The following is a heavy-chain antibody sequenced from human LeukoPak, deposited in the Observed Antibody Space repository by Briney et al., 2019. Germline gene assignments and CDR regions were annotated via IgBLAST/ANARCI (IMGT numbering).Heavy chain of an antibody. D-gene: IGHD5-12*01. CDR1: GGSFSGYY. CDR2: INHSGST. Sequence: SETLSLTCAVYGGSFSGYYWSWIRQPPGKGLEWIGEINHSGSTNYNPSLKSRVTISVDTSKNQFSLKLSSVTAADTAVYYCARGTLYSGYHRGDFDYWGQGTLVTVSS. CDR3: ARGTLYSGYHRGDFDY. J-gene: IGHJ4*02. V-gene: IGHV4-34*01.